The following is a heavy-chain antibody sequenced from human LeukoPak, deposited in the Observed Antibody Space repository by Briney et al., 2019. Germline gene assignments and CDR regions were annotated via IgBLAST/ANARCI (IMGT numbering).Heavy chain of an antibody. CDR1: GFTFSSYA. CDR3: AKDIYYDSSGYYLD. CDR2: ISGSGGST. V-gene: IGHV3-23*01. Sequence: GGSLRLSCAASGFTFSSYAMSWVRQAPGKGLEWVSAISGSGGSTYYADSVKGRFTISRDNSKNTLYLQMNSLRAEDTPVYYCAKDIYYDSSGYYLDWGQGTLVTVSS. D-gene: IGHD3-22*01. J-gene: IGHJ4*02.